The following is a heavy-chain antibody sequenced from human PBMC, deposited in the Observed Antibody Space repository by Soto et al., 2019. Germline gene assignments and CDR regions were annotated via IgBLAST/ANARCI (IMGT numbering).Heavy chain of an antibody. D-gene: IGHD2-21*01. CDR3: ARHGGDVVVVRG. CDR1: GGSISSGDYY. J-gene: IGHJ4*02. Sequence: SETLSLTCTVSGGSISSGDYYWSWIRQPPGKGLEWIGYIYYSGITNYNPSLKSRVTISVDTSKNQFSLNLSSVTAADTSMYFCARHGGDVVVVRGWGQGTQVTVSS. V-gene: IGHV4-30-4*01. CDR2: IYYSGIT.